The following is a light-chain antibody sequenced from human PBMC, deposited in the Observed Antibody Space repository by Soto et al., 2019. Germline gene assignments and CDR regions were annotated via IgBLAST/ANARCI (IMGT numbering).Light chain of an antibody. J-gene: IGLJ1*01. CDR2: EVS. CDR1: SSDVGGYNY. Sequence: QSALTQPASVSGSPGQSITISCTGTSSDVGGYNYVSWYQQHPGKAPKLMIYEVSNRPSGVSNRFSGSKSGNTASLTISGLRAEDEADYYCSSYTSISHPFGTGTKLTVL. CDR3: SSYTSISHP. V-gene: IGLV2-14*01.